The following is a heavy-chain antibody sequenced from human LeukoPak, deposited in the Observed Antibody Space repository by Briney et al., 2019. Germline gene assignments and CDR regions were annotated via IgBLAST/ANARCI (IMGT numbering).Heavy chain of an antibody. CDR2: ISYSGTT. J-gene: IGHJ6*02. Sequence: SETLTLTCTVSSGYISGDNWSWIRQPPGKGLEWIGYISYSGTTNYNPSLKSRVTISEDTSKNQISPRLRSVTAADTAVYYCARREGDHHYGMDVWGQGTPVTVSS. V-gene: IGHV4-59*08. CDR3: ARREGDHHYGMDV. CDR1: SGYISGDN. D-gene: IGHD3-16*01.